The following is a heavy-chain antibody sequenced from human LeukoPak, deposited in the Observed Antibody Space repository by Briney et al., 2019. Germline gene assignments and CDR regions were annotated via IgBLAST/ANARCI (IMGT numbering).Heavy chain of an antibody. Sequence: PSETLSLTCTVSGGSISSSSYYWGWIRQPPAKGLEWIGSIYYSGSTYYNPSLKSRVTISVDTSKNQFSLKLSSVTAADTAVYYCARDGAGSGSYDWFDPWGQGTLVTVSS. J-gene: IGHJ5*02. CDR2: IYYSGST. D-gene: IGHD3-10*01. V-gene: IGHV4-39*07. CDR3: ARDGAGSGSYDWFDP. CDR1: GGSISSSSYY.